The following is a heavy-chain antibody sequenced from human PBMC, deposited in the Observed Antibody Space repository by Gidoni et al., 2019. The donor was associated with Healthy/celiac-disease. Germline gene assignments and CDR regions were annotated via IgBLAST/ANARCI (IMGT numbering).Heavy chain of an antibody. D-gene: IGHD6-19*01. CDR1: GGPLSSGSYY. CDR2: IYTSGST. J-gene: IGHJ3*02. CDR3: ARVIAVAGGAFDI. Sequence: QVQLQESGPGLVKPSQTLSLTCTVPGGPLSSGSYYWSWIRQPAGKGLEWIGRIYTSGSTNYNPSLKSRVTISVDTSKNQFSLKLSSVTAADTAVYYCARVIAVAGGAFDIWGQGTMVTVSS. V-gene: IGHV4-61*02.